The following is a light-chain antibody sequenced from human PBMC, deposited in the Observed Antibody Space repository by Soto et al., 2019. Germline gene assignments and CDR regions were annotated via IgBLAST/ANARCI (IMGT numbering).Light chain of an antibody. V-gene: IGLV1-51*01. CDR2: DNN. CDR3: GTWDSSLSAGV. J-gene: IGLJ2*01. CDR1: SSNIGNNY. Sequence: QSVLTQPPSVSAAPGQKVTISCSGSSSNIGNNYVSWYQQLPGTAPKLLIYDNNKRPSGIPDRFSGSKSGTSATLGITGLQTGVEADYYCGTWDSSLSAGVVGGGTKLTVL.